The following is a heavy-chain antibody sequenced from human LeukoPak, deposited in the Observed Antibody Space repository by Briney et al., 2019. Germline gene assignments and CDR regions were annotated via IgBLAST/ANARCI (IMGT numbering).Heavy chain of an antibody. D-gene: IGHD6-13*01. CDR3: AKSYSSSWTRYFDD. V-gene: IGHV3-23*01. J-gene: IGHJ4*02. CDR2: ISGSGDNT. Sequence: GGSLRLSCAASGFTFSSYAMSWVRPAPGKGREWVSAISGSGDNTYYADSVKGRISISRDNSKNTLYLQMSSLRAEDTAVYYCAKSYSSSWTRYFDDWGQGILVTVSS. CDR1: GFTFSSYA.